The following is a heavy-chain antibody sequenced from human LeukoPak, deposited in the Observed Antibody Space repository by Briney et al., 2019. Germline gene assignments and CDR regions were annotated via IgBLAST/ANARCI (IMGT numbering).Heavy chain of an antibody. J-gene: IGHJ4*02. V-gene: IGHV4-39*01. CDR3: ARHAVGIAAEVDY. D-gene: IGHD6-13*01. CDR1: GGSISSSSYY. CDR2: IFYSGST. Sequence: PSETLSLTCTVSGGSISSSSYYWGWIRQPPGKGLEWIGSIFYSGSTYYNPSLKSRVTISVDTSKNQFSLKLSSVTAADTAVYYCARHAVGIAAEVDYWGQGTLVTVSS.